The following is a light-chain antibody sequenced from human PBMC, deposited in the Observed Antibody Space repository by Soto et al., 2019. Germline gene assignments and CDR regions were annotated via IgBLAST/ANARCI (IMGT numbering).Light chain of an antibody. CDR3: QQYGDWPPET. Sequence: EVVLTQSPATLSVSPGDRATLSCRASQSVSRNLAWYQQKPGQAPRLLIYGASTRATGVPARFSGRGSATEFPLSSSSLQSEDVAVYYCQQYGDWPPETFGQGTKLEI. CDR1: QSVSRN. J-gene: IGKJ2*01. CDR2: GAS. V-gene: IGKV3-15*01.